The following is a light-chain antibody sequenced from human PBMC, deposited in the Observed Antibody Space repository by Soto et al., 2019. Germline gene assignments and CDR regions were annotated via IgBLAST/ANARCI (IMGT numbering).Light chain of an antibody. CDR2: GAS. CDR1: QSISRT. CDR3: QQYGANPYT. V-gene: IGKV3-15*01. J-gene: IGKJ2*01. Sequence: EIVMTQSPASLSVSPGERATLSCRASQSISRTLAWYQQKPGQAPRLLIYGASTRATGIPARFSGRGSGTDFTLTISSLQSEDFAVYYCQQYGANPYTFGQGTKLEIK.